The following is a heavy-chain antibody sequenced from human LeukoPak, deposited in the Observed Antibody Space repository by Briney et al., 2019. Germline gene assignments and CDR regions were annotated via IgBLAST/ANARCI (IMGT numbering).Heavy chain of an antibody. D-gene: IGHD1-26*01. Sequence: ASVKVSCKASGYTFTGYYIHWVRQAPGQGLEWMGWINTYNGNTNYAQRFQGRVTMTTDTSTSTAYMELRSLRSDDTAVYYCARNSPGGGTFWGQGTLVTVSS. V-gene: IGHV1-18*04. CDR1: GYTFTGYY. CDR3: ARNSPGGGTF. CDR2: INTYNGNT. J-gene: IGHJ4*02.